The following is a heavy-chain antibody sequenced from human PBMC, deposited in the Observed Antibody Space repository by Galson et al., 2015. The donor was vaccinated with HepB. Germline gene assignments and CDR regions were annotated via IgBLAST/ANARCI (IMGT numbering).Heavy chain of an antibody. J-gene: IGHJ1*01. CDR1: GYTFTNYD. V-gene: IGHV1-8*01. CDR2: MIPNSGNT. CDR3: ARGRGSVAEYFQH. Sequence: SCKASGYTFTNYDINWVRQATGQGLEWMGWMIPNSGNTGYAQKFQGRVTMTRNTSISTVYMELSSLRSEDTAVYYCARGRGSVAEYFQHWGQGTLVTVSS.